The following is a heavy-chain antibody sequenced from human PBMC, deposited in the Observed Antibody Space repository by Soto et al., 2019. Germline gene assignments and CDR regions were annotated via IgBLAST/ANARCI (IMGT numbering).Heavy chain of an antibody. V-gene: IGHV2-5*01. CDR1: GFSLSTSGVG. J-gene: IGHJ4*02. CDR2: IYWNDDK. CDR3: AQRQLSSGWYDY. Sequence: QITLKESGPPLVKPTQTLTLTCTFSGFSLSTSGVGVGWIRQPPGKALEWLALIYWNDDKLFSPSLKSRLTITKDTSKNQVVLTVTNMDPVDTATYYCAQRQLSSGWYDYWGQGTLVTVSS. D-gene: IGHD6-19*01.